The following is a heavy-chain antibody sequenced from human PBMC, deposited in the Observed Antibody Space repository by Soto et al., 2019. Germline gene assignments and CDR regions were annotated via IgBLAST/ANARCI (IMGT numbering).Heavy chain of an antibody. J-gene: IGHJ5*02. V-gene: IGHV3-23*01. D-gene: IGHD6-13*01. CDR1: GFTFSSYA. Sequence: GGSLRLSCAASGFTFSSYAMSWVRQAPGKGLEWVSAISGSGGSTYYADSVKGRFTISRDNSKNTLYLQMNSLRAEDTAVYYYAKTVGIWQQLARTNWFDPRGQGTLVTVSS. CDR3: AKTVGIWQQLARTNWFDP. CDR2: ISGSGGST.